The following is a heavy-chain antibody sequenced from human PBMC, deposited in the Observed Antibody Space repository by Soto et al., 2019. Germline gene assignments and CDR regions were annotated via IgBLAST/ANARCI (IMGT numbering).Heavy chain of an antibody. J-gene: IGHJ5*01. CDR2: IYKSATT. CDR3: ARGRYCLTGRCFPNWFDS. V-gene: IGHV4-30-4*01. CDR1: GDSISNLDYF. D-gene: IGHD7-27*01. Sequence: SETLSLTCSVSGDSISNLDYFWAWIRQPPGQALEYIGYIYKSATTYYNPSFESRVAISVDASKSQFSLNVTSVTAADTAVYFCARGRYCLTGRCFPNWFDSWGQGALVTVSS.